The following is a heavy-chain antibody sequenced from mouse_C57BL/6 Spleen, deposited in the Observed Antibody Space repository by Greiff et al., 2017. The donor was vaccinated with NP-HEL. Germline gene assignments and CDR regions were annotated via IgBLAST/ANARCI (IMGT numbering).Heavy chain of an antibody. CDR1: GFSLTCSG. J-gene: IGHJ4*01. Sequence: QVQLQPSGPGLVQPSQSLSIPCTVSGFSLTCSGVPCVRPSPGKGLEWLGVIWSGGSTDYNAAFLSRLSISKDNSKSQVFFKMNRQQTDDTAIYYCASTMITTNYYAMDDRGQGTSDTVSS. V-gene: IGHV2-2*01. D-gene: IGHD2-4*01. CDR3: ASTMITTNYYAMDD. CDR2: IWSGGST.